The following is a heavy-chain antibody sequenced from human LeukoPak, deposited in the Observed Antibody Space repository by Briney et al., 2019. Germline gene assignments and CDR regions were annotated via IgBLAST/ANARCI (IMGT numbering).Heavy chain of an antibody. CDR1: GYPFTGYY. J-gene: IGHJ3*02. CDR2: INPDGGAT. Sequence: ASVKVSCKASGYPFTGYYIHWVRQAPGQGLEWMGWINPDGGATNFAQKFQGRVTMTRDTSITTAYMELSRLSSDDTALYYCARNNLGIRAFDIWGQGTMVTVSP. D-gene: IGHD7-27*01. V-gene: IGHV1-2*02. CDR3: ARNNLGIRAFDI.